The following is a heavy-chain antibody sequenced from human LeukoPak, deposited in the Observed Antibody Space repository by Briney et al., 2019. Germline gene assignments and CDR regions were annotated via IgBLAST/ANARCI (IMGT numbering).Heavy chain of an antibody. Sequence: GGSLRLSCTASGFTFSSYWMNWARQAPGKGLEWVAYIKKTGSETYYVDSVKGRFTITRDNTRNSLFLQMYSLRAEDTAVYFCAREDGYCSGGNCYSYFDSWGQGTLVTVSS. D-gene: IGHD2-15*01. V-gene: IGHV3-7*01. CDR3: AREDGYCSGGNCYSYFDS. CDR2: IKKTGSET. CDR1: GFTFSSYW. J-gene: IGHJ4*02.